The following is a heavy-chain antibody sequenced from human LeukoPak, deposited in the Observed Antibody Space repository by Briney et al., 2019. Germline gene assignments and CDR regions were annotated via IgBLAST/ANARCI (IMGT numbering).Heavy chain of an antibody. J-gene: IGHJ4*02. CDR1: GFTFSSYW. CDR2: IKYDEIEK. V-gene: IGHV3-7*03. Sequence: PGGSLRLSCAASGFTFSSYWMSWVRQAPGKGLEWVANIKYDEIEKYHVDSVKGRFTISRDNTKNSLYLQMNSLRVEDTAVYYCARGRWYLDNWGQGTLVTVSS. CDR3: ARGRWYLDN. D-gene: IGHD1-14*01.